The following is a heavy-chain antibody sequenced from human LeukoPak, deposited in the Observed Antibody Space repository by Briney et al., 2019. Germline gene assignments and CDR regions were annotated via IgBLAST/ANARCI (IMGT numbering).Heavy chain of an antibody. J-gene: IGHJ6*04. D-gene: IGHD3-10*01. V-gene: IGHV3-15*01. CDR2: IKSKTDGGTT. Sequence: GGSLRLSCAASGFTFSNAWMSWVRQAPGKGLEWVGRIKSKTDGGTTDYAAPVKGRFTISRDDSKNTLYLKMNSLKTEDTDVYYCTPGITMVRGVIIPEFLVWGKGTTVTISS. CDR3: TPGITMVRGVIIPEFLV. CDR1: GFTFSNAW.